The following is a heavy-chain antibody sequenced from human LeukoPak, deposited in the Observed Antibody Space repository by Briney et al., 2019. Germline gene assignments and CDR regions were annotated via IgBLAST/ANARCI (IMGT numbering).Heavy chain of an antibody. CDR3: ARDAGSYEAPFDY. CDR1: GFTFSRYS. Sequence: GGSLRLSCAASGFTFSRYSMNWVRQAAGKGGEGVASISSSSSYIYYADSVKGRFTISRDNAKNSLYLQMNSLRAEDTAVYYCARDAGSYEAPFDYWGQGTLVTVSP. V-gene: IGHV3-21*01. J-gene: IGHJ4*02. D-gene: IGHD1-26*01. CDR2: ISSSSSYI.